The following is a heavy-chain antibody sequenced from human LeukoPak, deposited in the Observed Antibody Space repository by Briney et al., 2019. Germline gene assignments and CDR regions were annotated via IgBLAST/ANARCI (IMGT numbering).Heavy chain of an antibody. D-gene: IGHD2-2*01. CDR1: GGTFSSYA. CDR2: IIPIFGTA. V-gene: IGHV1-69*05. J-gene: IGHJ5*02. CDR3: ARGLVVVAPAAIPGGWFDP. Sequence: VASVKVSCKASGGTFSSYAISWVRQAPGQGLEWMGGIIPIFGTANYAQKFQGRVTITTDESTSTAYMELSSLRSEDTAVYYCARGLVVVAPAAIPGGWFDPWGQGTLVTVSS.